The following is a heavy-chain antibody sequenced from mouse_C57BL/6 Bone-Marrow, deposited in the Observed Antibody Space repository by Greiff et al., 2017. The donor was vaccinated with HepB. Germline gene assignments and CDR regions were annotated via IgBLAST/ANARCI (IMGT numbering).Heavy chain of an antibody. CDR1: GYTFTSYW. D-gene: IGHD3-2*02. Sequence: VQLQQPGAELVKPGASVKMSCKASGYTFTSYWITWVKQRPGQGLEWIGDIYPGSGSTNYNEKFKSKATLTVDTSSSTASMQPCSLTSEDSAVYYCARGGRDSSGYSSDWFAYWGQGTLVTVSA. CDR2: IYPGSGST. V-gene: IGHV1-55*01. J-gene: IGHJ3*01. CDR3: ARGGRDSSGYSSDWFAY.